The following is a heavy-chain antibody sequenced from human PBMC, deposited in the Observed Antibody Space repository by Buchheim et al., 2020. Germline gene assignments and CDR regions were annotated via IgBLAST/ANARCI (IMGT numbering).Heavy chain of an antibody. CDR2: ISYDGSNK. CDR1: GFTFSSYG. CDR3: AKEGRGGATGWLLPKYYYYGMDV. D-gene: IGHD3-22*01. J-gene: IGHJ6*02. V-gene: IGHV3-30*18. Sequence: QVQLVESGGGVVQPGRSLRLSCAASGFTFSSYGMHWVRQAPGKGLEWVAVISYDGSNKYYADSVKGRFTISRDNSKNTLYLQMNSLRAEDTAVYYCAKEGRGGATGWLLPKYYYYGMDVWGQGTT.